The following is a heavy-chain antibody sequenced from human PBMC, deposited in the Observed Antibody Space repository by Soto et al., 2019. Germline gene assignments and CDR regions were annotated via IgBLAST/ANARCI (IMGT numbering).Heavy chain of an antibody. V-gene: IGHV1-69*01. CDR1: GGTFSSYT. Sequence: QVQLVQSGAEVKKPGSSVKVSCKVSGGTFSSYTISWVRQAPGQGLEWMGGIIPMFRTANYAQKFQGRATITGDESTNAAYMQLSSLRSEDTAVYYCARDCGSTSCFDMDVWGQGPTVTVSS. CDR2: IIPMFRTA. CDR3: ARDCGSTSCFDMDV. J-gene: IGHJ6*02. D-gene: IGHD2-2*01.